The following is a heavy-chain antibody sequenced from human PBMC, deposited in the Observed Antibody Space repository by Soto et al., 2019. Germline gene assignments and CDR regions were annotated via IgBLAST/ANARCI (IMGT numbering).Heavy chain of an antibody. CDR3: ARDPYAAAAGYYYYGMDV. J-gene: IGHJ6*02. CDR1: GGSISSYY. CDR2: IYYSGST. V-gene: IGHV4-59*01. Sequence: SETLSLTCTVSGGSISSYYWSWIRQPPGKGLEWIGYIYYSGSTNYNPSLKSRVTISVDTSKNQFSLKLSSVTAADTAVYYCARDPYAAAAGYYYYGMDVWGQGTTVTVSS. D-gene: IGHD6-13*01.